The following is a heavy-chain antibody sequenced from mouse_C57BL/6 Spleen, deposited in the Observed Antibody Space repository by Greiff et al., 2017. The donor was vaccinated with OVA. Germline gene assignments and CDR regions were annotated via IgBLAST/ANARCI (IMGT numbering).Heavy chain of an antibody. J-gene: IGHJ4*01. CDR2: IRSKSNNYAT. CDR1: GFSFNTYA. CDR3: VRHGGNPYAMDY. V-gene: IGHV10-1*01. Sequence: EVNVVESGGGLVQPKGSLKLSCAASGFSFNTYAMNWVRQAPGKGLEWVARIRSKSNNYATYYADSVKDRFTISRDDSESMLYLQMNNLKTEDTAMYYCVRHGGNPYAMDYWGQGTSVTVSS. D-gene: IGHD2-1*01.